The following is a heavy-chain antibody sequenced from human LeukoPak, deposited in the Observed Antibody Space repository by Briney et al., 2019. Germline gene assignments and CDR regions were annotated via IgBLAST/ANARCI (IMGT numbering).Heavy chain of an antibody. J-gene: IGHJ4*02. V-gene: IGHV4-38-2*01. CDR3: ARAQSYSSALYYFDY. Sequence: PSETLSLTCAVSGYSISSGYYWGWIRQPPGKGLEWIGSIYHSGSTYYNPSLKSRVTISVDTSKNQFSLKLSSVTAADTAVYYCARAQSYSSALYYFDYWGQGTLVTVSS. CDR1: GYSISSGYY. D-gene: IGHD6-19*01. CDR2: IYHSGST.